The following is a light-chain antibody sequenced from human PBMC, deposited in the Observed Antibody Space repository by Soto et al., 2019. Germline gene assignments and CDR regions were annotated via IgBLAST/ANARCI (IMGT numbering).Light chain of an antibody. CDR3: QQAYDITRT. V-gene: IGKV1-39*01. CDR1: QSISKY. Sequence: DIQMTQSPSSLSASVGDRVTLTCRATQSISKYLNWYQQKPGKAPNLLIYSTSTLQSGVPSRFSGSGSGTDFNLTINSLQPEDFATYYCQQAYDITRTFGQGTKVEI. CDR2: STS. J-gene: IGKJ1*01.